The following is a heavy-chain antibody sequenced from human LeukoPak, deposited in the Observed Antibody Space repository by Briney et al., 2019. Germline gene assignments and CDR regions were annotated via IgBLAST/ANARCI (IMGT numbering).Heavy chain of an antibody. CDR1: GYTFTSYY. J-gene: IGHJ4*02. V-gene: IGHV1-46*01. CDR2: INPSGGST. CDR3: ARGPEIDFWSGYLDY. Sequence: ASVKVSCKAPGYTFTSYYMHWVRQAPGQGLEWMGIINPSGGSTSYAQKFQGRVTMTRDMSTSTVYMELSSLRSEDTAVYYCARGPEIDFWSGYLDYWGQGTLVTVSS. D-gene: IGHD3-3*01.